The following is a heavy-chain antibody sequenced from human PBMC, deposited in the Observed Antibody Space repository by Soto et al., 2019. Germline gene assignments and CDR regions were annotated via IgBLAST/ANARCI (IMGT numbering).Heavy chain of an antibody. Sequence: QVQLQESGPGLVKPSETLSLTCSVSGGSVTSGSYYWSGIRQPPGKGLEWIGYIYSSGGTSYNPSLKSRVTVSVDTSKNQFSLKLTSVTAADTAVYYCARDGDGYNNWGQGTLVTVSS. J-gene: IGHJ4*02. V-gene: IGHV4-61*01. D-gene: IGHD5-12*01. CDR1: GGSVTSGSYY. CDR3: ARDGDGYNN. CDR2: IYSSGGT.